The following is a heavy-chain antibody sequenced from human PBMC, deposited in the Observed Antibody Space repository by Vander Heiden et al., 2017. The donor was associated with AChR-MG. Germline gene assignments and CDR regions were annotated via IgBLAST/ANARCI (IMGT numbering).Heavy chain of an antibody. Sequence: QVHLVESGGGVVQPGRSLRLSCAASGFTFSSYGMHGVRQAPGKGLEWVAVIWYDGSNQYYADSVKGRFIISRDNSKNTLFLQMNSLRAEDTAVYYCARDGYSSSSGMYYWGQGTLVTVSS. J-gene: IGHJ4*02. CDR3: ARDGYSSSSGMYY. D-gene: IGHD6-6*01. CDR1: GFTFSSYG. V-gene: IGHV3-33*01. CDR2: IWYDGSNQ.